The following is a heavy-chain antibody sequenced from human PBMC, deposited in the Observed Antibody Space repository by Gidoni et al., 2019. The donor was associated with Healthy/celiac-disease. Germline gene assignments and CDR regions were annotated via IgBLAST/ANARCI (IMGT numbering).Heavy chain of an antibody. D-gene: IGHD3-9*01. CDR3: ARVGYDILTGYHLGNWFDP. J-gene: IGHJ5*02. CDR2: ISAYNGNT. Sequence: QVQLVQSGAEVKKPGASVKVSCKASGYTFTSYGISWVRQAPGQGLEWMGWISAYNGNTNYAQKLQGRVTMTTDTSTSTAYMELRSLRSDDTAVYYCARVGYDILTGYHLGNWFDPWGQGTLVTVSS. CDR1: GYTFTSYG. V-gene: IGHV1-18*01.